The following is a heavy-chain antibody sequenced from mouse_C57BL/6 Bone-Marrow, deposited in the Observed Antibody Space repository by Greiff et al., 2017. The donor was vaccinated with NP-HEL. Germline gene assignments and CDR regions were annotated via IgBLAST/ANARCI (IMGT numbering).Heavy chain of an antibody. D-gene: IGHD1-1*01. J-gene: IGHJ2*01. V-gene: IGHV1-64*01. CDR2: IHPNSGST. CDR1: GYTFTSYW. CDR3: ARFPPSGSLYYDY. Sequence: QVQLQQPGAELVKPGASVKLSCKASGYTFTSYWMHWVKQRPGQGLEWIGMIHPNSGSTNYNEKFKGKATLTVDKSSSTAYMQLSSLTSEDSAVYYCARFPPSGSLYYDYWGQGTTLTVSS.